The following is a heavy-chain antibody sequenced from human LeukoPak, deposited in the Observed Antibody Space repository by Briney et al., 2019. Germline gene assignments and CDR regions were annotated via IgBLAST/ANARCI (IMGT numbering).Heavy chain of an antibody. D-gene: IGHD4-11*01. J-gene: IGHJ4*02. Sequence: GGSLRLSCAASGFTFSSYGMTWVRQAPGKGLEWVAFIWYDGSNQYYADSVKGRFTISRDSSKNTVYLQMNSLRAEDTAVYYCYSNYVDPNWGQGTLVTVSS. V-gene: IGHV3-30*02. CDR3: YSNYVDPN. CDR2: IWYDGSNQ. CDR1: GFTFSSYG.